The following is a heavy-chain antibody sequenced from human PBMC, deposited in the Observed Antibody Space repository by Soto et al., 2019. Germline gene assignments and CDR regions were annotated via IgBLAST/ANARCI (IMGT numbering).Heavy chain of an antibody. J-gene: IGHJ4*02. CDR2: LSYSGST. V-gene: IGHV4-59*08. CDR3: ARRIVGGTSGFDY. D-gene: IGHD1-26*01. Sequence: SETLSLTCTVSGGSISSYYWSWIRQPPGKGLEWIGYLSYSGSTNSNPSLKSRVTISVDTSKNQFSLKLTSVTAADTAIYYCARRIVGGTSGFDYRAQRTPVTVSS. CDR1: GGSISSYY.